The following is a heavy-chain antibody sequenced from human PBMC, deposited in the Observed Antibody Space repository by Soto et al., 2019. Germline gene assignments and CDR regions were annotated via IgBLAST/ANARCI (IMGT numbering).Heavy chain of an antibody. CDR1: GGSISSGDHY. V-gene: IGHV4-30-4*01. D-gene: IGHD2-8*01. CDR3: ASTLPMVPHSFDF. J-gene: IGHJ3*01. CDR2: IFYSGSA. Sequence: SETLSLTCSVSGGSISSGDHYWSWIRQPPGKGLEWIGYIFYSGSAYYNPSLKSRIMISVDTSKNQFSLKLSSLTAADTAVYYCASTLPMVPHSFDFWGPGTPVTVSS.